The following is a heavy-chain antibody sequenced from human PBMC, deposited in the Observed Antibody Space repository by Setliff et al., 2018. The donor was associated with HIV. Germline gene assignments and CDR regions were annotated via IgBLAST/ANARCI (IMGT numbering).Heavy chain of an antibody. CDR1: GFSISSDGFY. D-gene: IGHD5-12*01. V-gene: IGHV4-31*02. CDR3: ARGGNSRAAWFDS. J-gene: IGHJ5*01. Sequence: SETLSLTCTLSGFSISSDGFYWSWIRHLPGKGLEWIGYIHYTGSNFYNPSLTDRLTLSVDTSDNQFSLKLTSVTAADTAVYYCARGGNSRAAWFDSWGQGTLVTVSS. CDR2: IHYTGSN.